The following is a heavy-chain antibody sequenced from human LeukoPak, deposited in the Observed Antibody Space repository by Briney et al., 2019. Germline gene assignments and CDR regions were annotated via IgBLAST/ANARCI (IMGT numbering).Heavy chain of an antibody. V-gene: IGHV3-21*01. Sequence: GGSLRLSCAASGFTFTRFNMNGVRQAPGKGLEVVSSITSSGTYIYYADSVKGRFTISRDNAKNSLYLQMNSLRAEDTAVYYCARPFYYDTNGGEGMDVWGQGTTVTVSS. CDR3: ARPFYYDTNGGEGMDV. J-gene: IGHJ6*02. CDR2: ITSSGTYI. D-gene: IGHD3-22*01. CDR1: GFTFTRFN.